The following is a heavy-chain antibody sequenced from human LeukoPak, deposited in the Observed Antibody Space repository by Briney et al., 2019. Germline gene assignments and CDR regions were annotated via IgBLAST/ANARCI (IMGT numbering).Heavy chain of an antibody. Sequence: PGGSLRLSCAASGFTFSSYWRSWVRQAPGKGLEWVANIKQDGSEKYYVDSVKGRFTISRDNAKNSLYLQMNSLRAEDTAVYYCARDGLSDIVVVVAAFDYWGQGTLVAVSS. D-gene: IGHD2-15*01. CDR1: GFTFSSYW. CDR3: ARDGLSDIVVVVAAFDY. CDR2: IKQDGSEK. J-gene: IGHJ4*02. V-gene: IGHV3-7*01.